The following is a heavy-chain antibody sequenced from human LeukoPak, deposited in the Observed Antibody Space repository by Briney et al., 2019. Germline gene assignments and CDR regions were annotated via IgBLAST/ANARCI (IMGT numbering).Heavy chain of an antibody. CDR1: GFVFSDYG. Sequence: GGSLRLSCAASGFVFSDYGMHWVRQAPGKGLVWVSRINSDGSSTTYADSVKGRFTISRDNAKNTLYLQMNSLRAEDTGVYYCARRYCSGGSCYGAFDYWGQGTLVTVSS. CDR3: ARRYCSGGSCYGAFDY. D-gene: IGHD2-15*01. J-gene: IGHJ4*02. CDR2: INSDGSST. V-gene: IGHV3-74*01.